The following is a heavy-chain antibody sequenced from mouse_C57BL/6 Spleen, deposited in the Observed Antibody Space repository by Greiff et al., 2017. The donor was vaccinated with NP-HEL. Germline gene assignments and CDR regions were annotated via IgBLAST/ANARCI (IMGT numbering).Heavy chain of an antibody. J-gene: IGHJ3*01. V-gene: IGHV2-2*01. D-gene: IGHD2-4*01. CDR1: GFSLTSYG. Sequence: VQLVESGPGLVQPSQSLSITCTVSGFSLTSYGVHWVRQSPGKGLEWLGVIWSGGSTDYNAAFISRLSISKDNSKSQVFFKMNSLQADDTAIYYCARKGLYDYDGFAYWGQGTLVTVSA. CDR3: ARKGLYDYDGFAY. CDR2: IWSGGST.